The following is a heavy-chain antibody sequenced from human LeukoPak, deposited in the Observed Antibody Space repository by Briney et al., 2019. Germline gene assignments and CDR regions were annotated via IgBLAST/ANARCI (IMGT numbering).Heavy chain of an antibody. D-gene: IGHD4-4*01. CDR2: IYYSGST. V-gene: IGHV4-59*08. CDR3: ATTLQNNPWYFDY. J-gene: IGHJ4*02. Sequence: SETLSLTCTVSGGSISSYYWSWIRQPPGKGLEWIGYIYYSGSTNYNPSLKSRVTISVDTSKNQFSLKLSSVTAADTAVYYCATTLQNNPWYFDYWGQGTLVTVSS. CDR1: GGSISSYY.